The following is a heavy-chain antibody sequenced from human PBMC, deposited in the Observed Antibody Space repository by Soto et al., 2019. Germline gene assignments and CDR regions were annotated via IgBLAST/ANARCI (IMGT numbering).Heavy chain of an antibody. J-gene: IGHJ4*02. CDR2: ISPYKANT. CDR3: AGFVGATTQGLDY. CDR1: GYTFTNYG. D-gene: IGHD1-26*01. V-gene: IGHV1-18*04. Sequence: ASVKVSCKASGYTFTNYGFTWVRQAPGQGLEWMGWISPYKANTNYAQKLQGRVTMTTDTSTSTAYMELRSLRYDDTAVYYCAGFVGATTQGLDYWGRGALVTVSS.